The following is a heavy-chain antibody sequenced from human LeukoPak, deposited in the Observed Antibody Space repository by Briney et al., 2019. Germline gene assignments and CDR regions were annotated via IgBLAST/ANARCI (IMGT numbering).Heavy chain of an antibody. J-gene: IGHJ4*02. CDR1: GFTFSNYW. D-gene: IGHD5-12*01. CDR3: VRDGGVSGYDLLDY. Sequence: PGGALTLSNPASGFTFSNYWMTWVSQAPAKGLEWVAHINQDGSEEHYMDSVKARFTISRDNAKNSLSLQMNSLRAEDTAVYYCVRDGGVSGYDLLDYWGQGTLVTVSS. CDR2: INQDGSEE. V-gene: IGHV3-7*01.